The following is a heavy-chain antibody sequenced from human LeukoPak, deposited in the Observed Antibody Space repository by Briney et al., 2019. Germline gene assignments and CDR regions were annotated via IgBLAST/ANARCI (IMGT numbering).Heavy chain of an antibody. D-gene: IGHD3-10*01. CDR2: ISWNRGSI. Sequence: GGSLRLSCAASGFTFDDYAMHWVRQAPGKGLEWVSGISWNRGSIGYADSVKGRFTISRDNAKNSLYLQMNSLRAEDTALYYWEKDRGSGEGSYTWFDPWGQGTLVTVSS. CDR1: GFTFDDYA. J-gene: IGHJ5*02. V-gene: IGHV3-9*01. CDR3: EKDRGSGEGSYTWFDP.